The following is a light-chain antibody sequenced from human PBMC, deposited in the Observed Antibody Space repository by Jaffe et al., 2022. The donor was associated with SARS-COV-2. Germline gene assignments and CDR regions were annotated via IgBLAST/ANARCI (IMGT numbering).Light chain of an antibody. Sequence: DIQMTQSPSTLSASVGDRVTITCRASQSISSWLAWYQQKPGKAPKVLIYKASSLESGVPSRFSGSGSGTEFTLNISSLQPDDFASYYCQQYNSNPLTFGGGTKVEIK. V-gene: IGKV1-5*03. CDR3: QQYNSNPLT. CDR1: QSISSW. CDR2: KAS. J-gene: IGKJ4*01.